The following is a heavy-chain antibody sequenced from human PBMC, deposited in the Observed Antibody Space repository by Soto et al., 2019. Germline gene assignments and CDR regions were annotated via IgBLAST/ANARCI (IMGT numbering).Heavy chain of an antibody. CDR3: SRSLAIDFDS. CDR1: GFNFAAYT. Sequence: GGSLRLSCSASGFNFAAYTMSWVRLTPGKGLEWVGFIRRIAYGGTTDYAASVKGRFTISRDDSRKIVYLQMSRLKIEDTTVYYCSRSLAIDFDSWGQGTLVTVSS. CDR2: IRRIAYGGTT. V-gene: IGHV3-49*04. J-gene: IGHJ4*02.